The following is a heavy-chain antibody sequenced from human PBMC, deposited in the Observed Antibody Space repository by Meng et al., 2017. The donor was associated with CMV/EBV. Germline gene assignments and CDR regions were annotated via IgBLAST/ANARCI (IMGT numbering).Heavy chain of an antibody. CDR2: INPNSGGT. J-gene: IGHJ6*02. V-gene: IGHV1-2*02. Sequence: ASVKVSCKASGYTFTGYYMHWVRQAPGQGLEWMGWINPNSGGTNYAQKFQGRVTMTRDTSISTAYMELSGLRSDDTAVYYCARDTPFVMPLYYYYYYGMDVWGQGTTVTVSS. CDR3: ARDTPFVMPLYYYYYYGMDV. CDR1: GYTFTGYY. D-gene: IGHD3-16*01.